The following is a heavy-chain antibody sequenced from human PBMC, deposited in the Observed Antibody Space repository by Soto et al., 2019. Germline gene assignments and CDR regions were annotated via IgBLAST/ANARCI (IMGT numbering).Heavy chain of an antibody. Sequence: QVTLKESGPVLVKSTETLTLTCTVSGFSLSNASMGVSWIRQPPGKALEWLAHIFANDDKAYSTSLKSRLTISKDTSKSQVVLTMTNMDPVDTATYYCARIYYGDYMYYFDYWGQGTLVTVSS. J-gene: IGHJ4*02. V-gene: IGHV2-26*01. CDR2: IFANDDK. CDR3: ARIYYGDYMYYFDY. CDR1: GFSLSNASMG. D-gene: IGHD4-17*01.